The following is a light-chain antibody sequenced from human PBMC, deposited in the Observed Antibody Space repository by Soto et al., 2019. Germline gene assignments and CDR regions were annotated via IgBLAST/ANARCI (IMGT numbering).Light chain of an antibody. V-gene: IGLV2-14*01. J-gene: IGLJ1*01. CDR1: SSDVGGYNY. CDR2: DVS. Sequence: QSVLTQPASLSGSPGQSITISCTGTSSDVGGYNYVSWYQQHPGKAPKLMIYDVSNRPSGVSNRFSGSKSGNTASLTIYGLQAEDEADYYCSSYTSSSALSVFGTGTKLTVL. CDR3: SSYTSSSALSV.